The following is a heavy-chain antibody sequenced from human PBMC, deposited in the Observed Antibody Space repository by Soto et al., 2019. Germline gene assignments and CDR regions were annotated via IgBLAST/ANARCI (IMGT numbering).Heavy chain of an antibody. Sequence: ASETLSLTCTVSGGSISSGDYYWSWIRQPPGKGLEWIGYIYYSGSTYYNPSLKSRVTISVDTSKNQFSLKLSSVTAADTAVYYCARGSQSPYYYDSSGYYYWFDPGGQGTLVTVSS. V-gene: IGHV4-30-4*01. CDR3: ARGSQSPYYYDSSGYYYWFDP. CDR1: GGSISSGDYY. J-gene: IGHJ5*02. D-gene: IGHD3-22*01. CDR2: IYYSGST.